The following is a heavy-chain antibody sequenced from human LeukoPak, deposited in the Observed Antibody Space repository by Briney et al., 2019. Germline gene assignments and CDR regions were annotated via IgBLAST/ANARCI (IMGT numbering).Heavy chain of an antibody. CDR2: ISYDGSNK. CDR3: AKGGYVYGFDY. V-gene: IGHV3-30-3*01. CDR1: GFTFSSYA. Sequence: GRSLRLSCAASGFTFSSYAMHWVRQAPGKGLEWVAVISYDGSNKYYADSVKGRFTISGDNSKNTLYLQMNSLRAEDTAVYYCAKGGYVYGFDYWGQGTLVTVSS. J-gene: IGHJ4*02. D-gene: IGHD5-18*01.